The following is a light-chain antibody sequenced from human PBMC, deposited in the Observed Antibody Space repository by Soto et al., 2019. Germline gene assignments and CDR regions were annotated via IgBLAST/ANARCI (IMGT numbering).Light chain of an antibody. CDR3: LQDYSYPYT. V-gene: IGKV1-6*01. CDR1: QSISSY. J-gene: IGKJ2*01. Sequence: IQMTQSPSSLSASVGDRVTITCRASQSISSYLNWYQQKPGKAPKLLIYAASTLQSGVPSRFSGSGSGTDFTLTISSLQPEDFATYYCLQDYSYPYTFGQGTTLEI. CDR2: AAS.